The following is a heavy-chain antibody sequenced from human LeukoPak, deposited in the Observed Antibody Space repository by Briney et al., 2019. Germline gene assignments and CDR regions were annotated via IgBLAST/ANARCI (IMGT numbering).Heavy chain of an antibody. CDR2: INPSGGST. Sequence: ASVKVSCKASGYTFTGYYMHWVRQAPGQGLEWMGIINPSGGSTSYAQKFQGRVTMTRDTSTSTVHMELSSLRSEDTAVYYCASGGVVVIGHFDYWGQGSLVTVSS. CDR1: GYTFTGYY. V-gene: IGHV1-46*01. CDR3: ASGGVVVIGHFDY. J-gene: IGHJ4*02. D-gene: IGHD3-22*01.